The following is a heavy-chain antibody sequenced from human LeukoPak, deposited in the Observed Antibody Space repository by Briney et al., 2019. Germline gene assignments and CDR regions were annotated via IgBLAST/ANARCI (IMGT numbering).Heavy chain of an antibody. Sequence: GEALKISCKGSGYSFTTYWIAWVRQMPGKGLEWMGIIYPGDSDTRYSPSFQGQVTISADKSISTAYLQWSSLKASDTAMYYCAKLVIGTTPDYWGQGTLVTVSS. CDR1: GYSFTTYW. CDR2: IYPGDSDT. D-gene: IGHD1-7*01. J-gene: IGHJ4*02. CDR3: AKLVIGTTPDY. V-gene: IGHV5-51*01.